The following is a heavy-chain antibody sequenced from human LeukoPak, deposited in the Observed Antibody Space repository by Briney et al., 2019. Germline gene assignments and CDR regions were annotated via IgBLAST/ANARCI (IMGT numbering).Heavy chain of an antibody. CDR3: ARIGYSSSSFDY. V-gene: IGHV3-30*03. Sequence: GGSLRLSCAASGFSFGSYGIHWVRQAPGKGLEWVAVISHEGSAQYHADSVKGRFTVSRDNSKNMVYLQMNSLRAEDTAAYYCARIGYSSSSFDYWGQGTLVTVSS. CDR1: GFSFGSYG. CDR2: ISHEGSAQ. D-gene: IGHD6-6*01. J-gene: IGHJ4*02.